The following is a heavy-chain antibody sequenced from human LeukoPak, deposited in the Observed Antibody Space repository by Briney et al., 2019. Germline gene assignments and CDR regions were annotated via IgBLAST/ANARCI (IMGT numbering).Heavy chain of an antibody. CDR2: IKKDGSGQ. CDR3: ARDYYASGSFDY. V-gene: IGHV3-7*01. D-gene: IGHD3-10*01. CDR1: GITFSGFW. Sequence: GGSLRLSCAASGITFSGFWMSWVRQAPGKGLEWVAHIKKDGSGQFCVDSVKGRFSVSRDNARNSLYLQMDSLRVEDTAVYYCARDYYASGSFDYWGQGILVTVSS. J-gene: IGHJ4*02.